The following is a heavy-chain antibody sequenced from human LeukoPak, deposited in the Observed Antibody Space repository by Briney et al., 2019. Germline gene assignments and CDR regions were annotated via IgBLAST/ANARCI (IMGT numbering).Heavy chain of an antibody. V-gene: IGHV4-59*08. Sequence: PSGTLSLTCTVSGGSISSYYWSWIRQPPGKGLEWIGYIYYSGSTNYNPSLKSRVTISVDTSKNQFSLKLSSVTAADTAVYYCARRSRGAAAGTAWFDPWGQGTLVTVSS. CDR2: IYYSGST. J-gene: IGHJ5*02. CDR1: GGSISSYY. CDR3: ARRSRGAAAGTAWFDP. D-gene: IGHD6-13*01.